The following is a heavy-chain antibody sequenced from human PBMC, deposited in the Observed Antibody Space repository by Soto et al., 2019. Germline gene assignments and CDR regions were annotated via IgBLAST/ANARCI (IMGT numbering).Heavy chain of an antibody. J-gene: IGHJ4*02. Sequence: EVLLVESGGGMVQPGGSLKLSCAASGFVFKDSSIHWVRQASGKGLEWVGRISDRAYSYATAYAASVKGRFTISRDDSNNTAYLKMSGLKTEATVSYDCTRLIIAAHDYWGQGTLVTVSS. CDR3: TRLIIAAHDY. V-gene: IGHV3-73*01. CDR1: GFVFKDSS. CDR2: ISDRAYSYAT. D-gene: IGHD3-10*01.